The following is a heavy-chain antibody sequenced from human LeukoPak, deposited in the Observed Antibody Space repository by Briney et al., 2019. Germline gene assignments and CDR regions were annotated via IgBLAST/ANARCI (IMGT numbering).Heavy chain of an antibody. J-gene: IGHJ6*03. Sequence: ASVKVSCKVSGLTLADLSMHWVRQGPGKGLEWVGGFDRKNGDTIYAQRFRGRVTLTEDTSTGTAYMDLSSLSADDTAVYYCATGVFCATTTCPGYQHFYYFMDVWGKGTTVTVSS. CDR1: GLTLADLS. V-gene: IGHV1-24*01. CDR2: FDRKNGDT. D-gene: IGHD2-2*01. CDR3: ATGVFCATTTCPGYQHFYYFMDV.